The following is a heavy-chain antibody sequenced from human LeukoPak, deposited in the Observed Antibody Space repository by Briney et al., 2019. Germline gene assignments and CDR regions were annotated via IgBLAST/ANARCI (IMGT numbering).Heavy chain of an antibody. CDR2: INPSGGST. J-gene: IGHJ4*02. CDR3: ARVAYGGPGCFDY. V-gene: IGHV1-46*01. Sequence: ASVKVSCKASGYTFTSYYMHWVRQAPGQGLEWMGIINPSGGSTSYAQKFQGRVTMTRDTSTSTAYMELRSLRSDDTAVYYCARVAYGGPGCFDYWGQGTLVTVSS. CDR1: GYTFTSYY. D-gene: IGHD4-23*01.